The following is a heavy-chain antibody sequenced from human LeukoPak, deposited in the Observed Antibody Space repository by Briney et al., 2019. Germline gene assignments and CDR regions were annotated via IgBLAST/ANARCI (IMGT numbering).Heavy chain of an antibody. D-gene: IGHD3-3*01. J-gene: IGHJ2*01. CDR3: AKVAPVTIFGVVPDWYFDL. CDR2: ISSSSSYI. CDR1: GFTFSSYS. V-gene: IGHV3-21*01. Sequence: PGGSLRLSCAASGFTFSSYSMNWVRQAPGKGLEWVSSISSSSSYIYYADSVKGRFTISRDNAKNSLYLQMNSLRAEDTAVYYCAKVAPVTIFGVVPDWYFDLWGRGTLVTVSS.